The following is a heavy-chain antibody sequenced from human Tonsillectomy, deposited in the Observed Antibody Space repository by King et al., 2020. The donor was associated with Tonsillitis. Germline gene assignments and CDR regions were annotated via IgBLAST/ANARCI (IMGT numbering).Heavy chain of an antibody. D-gene: IGHD3-16*01. CDR2: INPDGTNI. CDR1: GFAFSTYW. Sequence: VQLVESGGGLIQPGGSLRLSCAASGFAFSTYWMFWVRQGPGKGLEWVSRINPDGTNIRYADSVMGRFTLSRDNAKNTLFLQLSSLRAEDTAVYYCAREFWGGGDYWGQGTQVIVSS. V-gene: IGHV3-74*01. J-gene: IGHJ4*02. CDR3: AREFWGGGDY.